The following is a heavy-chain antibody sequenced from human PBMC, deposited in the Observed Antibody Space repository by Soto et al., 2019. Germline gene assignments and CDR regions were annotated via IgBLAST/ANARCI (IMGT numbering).Heavy chain of an antibody. CDR1: GFTFSGSA. CDR3: TRHTSSSYRDDAFDI. D-gene: IGHD6-13*01. V-gene: IGHV3-73*01. J-gene: IGHJ3*02. Sequence: EVQLVESGGGLVQPGGALKLSCAASGFTFSGSAMHWVRQASGKGLEWVGRIRSKANSYATAYAASVKGRFTISRDDSKNTAYLKMNSRKAEDTAVYYCTRHTSSSYRDDAFDIWGQGTMVTVSS. CDR2: IRSKANSYAT.